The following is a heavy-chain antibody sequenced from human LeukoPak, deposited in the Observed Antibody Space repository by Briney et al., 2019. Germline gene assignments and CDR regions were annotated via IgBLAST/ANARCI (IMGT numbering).Heavy chain of an antibody. CDR3: ARNRRAAAGPGYYYYMDV. Sequence: SETLSLTCTVSGGSISSYYWSWIRQPPGKGLEWIGEINHSGSTNYNPSLKSRATISVDTSKNQFSLKLSSVTAADTAVYYCARNRRAAAGPGYYYYMDVWGKGTTVTVSS. J-gene: IGHJ6*03. D-gene: IGHD6-13*01. CDR2: INHSGST. CDR1: GGSISSYY. V-gene: IGHV4-34*01.